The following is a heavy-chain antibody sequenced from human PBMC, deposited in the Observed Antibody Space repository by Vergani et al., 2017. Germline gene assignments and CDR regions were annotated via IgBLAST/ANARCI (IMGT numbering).Heavy chain of an antibody. V-gene: IGHV5-51*01. J-gene: IGHJ5*02. CDR2: IYPGDSDT. D-gene: IGHD3-10*01. Sequence: EVQLVQSGAEVKKPGESLKISCKGSGYSFTSYWIGWVRQMPGKGLEWMGIIYPGDSDTRYSPSFQGQVTISADKSISTAYLQWSSLKASDTAMYYCARNYYGSGTDYSWFDPWGQVTLVTVSS. CDR1: GYSFTSYW. CDR3: ARNYYGSGTDYSWFDP.